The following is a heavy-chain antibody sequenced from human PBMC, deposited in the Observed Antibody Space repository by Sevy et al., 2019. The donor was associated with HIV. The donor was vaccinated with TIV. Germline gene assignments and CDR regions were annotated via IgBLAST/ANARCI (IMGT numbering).Heavy chain of an antibody. D-gene: IGHD3-3*01. Sequence: SETLSLTCTVSGGSISSYYWSWIRQPPGKGLEWIGYIYYSGSTNYTPSLKRRVTISVDTSKNQFSLKLSSVTAADTAVYHCARRRIDFWSGYPIRTSYYYYYMDVWGKGTTVTVSS. CDR3: ARRRIDFWSGYPIRTSYYYYYMDV. CDR1: GGSISSYY. CDR2: IYYSGST. J-gene: IGHJ6*03. V-gene: IGHV4-59*01.